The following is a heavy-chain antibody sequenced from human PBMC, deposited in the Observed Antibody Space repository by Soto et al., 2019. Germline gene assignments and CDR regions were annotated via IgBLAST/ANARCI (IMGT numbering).Heavy chain of an antibody. CDR2: INHSGST. CDR1: GGSFSGYY. J-gene: IGHJ6*02. V-gene: IGHV4-34*01. Sequence: SETLSLTCAVYGGSFSGYYWSWIRQPPGKGLEWIGEINHSGSTNYNPSLKSRVTISVDTSKNQFSLKLGSVTAADTAVYYCARGSGLMQDIVVVPAAVQYGMDVWGQGTTVTVSS. D-gene: IGHD2-2*01. CDR3: ARGSGLMQDIVVVPAAVQYGMDV.